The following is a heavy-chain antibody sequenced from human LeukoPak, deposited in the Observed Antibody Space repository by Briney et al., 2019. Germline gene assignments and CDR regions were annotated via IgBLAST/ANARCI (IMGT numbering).Heavy chain of an antibody. CDR1: GGSISSGGYS. CDR3: ASRMGYDSSGYPTPDAFDI. Sequence: SETLTLTCAVSGGSISSGGYSWGWIRQPRGKGLEWIVYIYHSGSTYYNPSIKSRVTISVDRSKNQFSLKLSSVTAADTAVYYCASRMGYDSSGYPTPDAFDIWGQGTMVTVSS. J-gene: IGHJ3*02. V-gene: IGHV4-30-2*01. D-gene: IGHD3-22*01. CDR2: IYHSGST.